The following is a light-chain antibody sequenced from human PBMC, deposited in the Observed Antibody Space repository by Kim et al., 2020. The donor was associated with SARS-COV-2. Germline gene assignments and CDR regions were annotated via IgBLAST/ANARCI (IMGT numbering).Light chain of an antibody. CDR3: QQANSFPLT. V-gene: IGKV1-12*01. J-gene: IGKJ4*01. CDR1: QSISSR. CDR2: LAS. Sequence: ASVGDRVTITCRASQSISSRLAWYQQKPGKAPNLLIYLASTLQRGVPSRFSGSGSGTDFTLTISSLQPEDFATYYCQQANSFPLTFGGGTKVDIK.